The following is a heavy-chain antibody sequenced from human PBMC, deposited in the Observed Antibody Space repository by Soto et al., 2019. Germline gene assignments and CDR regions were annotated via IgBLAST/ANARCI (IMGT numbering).Heavy chain of an antibody. CDR2: INHSGNT. V-gene: IGHV4-34*01. Sequence: SETLSLTCAVYGGSFSGYYWSWIRQPPGKGLEWIGEINHSGNTNYNPSLKSRVTISVDTSKNQFSLKLSSVTAADTAVYYCALLYSSSSFYCYGMDVWGQGTTVTVSS. CDR3: ALLYSSSSFYCYGMDV. D-gene: IGHD6-6*01. J-gene: IGHJ6*02. CDR1: GGSFSGYY.